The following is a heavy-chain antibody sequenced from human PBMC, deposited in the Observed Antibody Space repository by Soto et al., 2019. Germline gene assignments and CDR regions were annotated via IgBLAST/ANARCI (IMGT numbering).Heavy chain of an antibody. J-gene: IGHJ4*02. D-gene: IGHD3-16*01. Sequence: ESGGGLVQPGGSLRLSCAASGFTVSTKYMSWVRQAPGKGLEWVSVIYSDGSTFYADSVRGRFTISRDNSKNTVNLQMNSLRAEDTAVYYCARDPWAADYWGQGTLVTVSS. CDR2: IYSDGST. CDR1: GFTVSTKY. CDR3: ARDPWAADY. V-gene: IGHV3-66*01.